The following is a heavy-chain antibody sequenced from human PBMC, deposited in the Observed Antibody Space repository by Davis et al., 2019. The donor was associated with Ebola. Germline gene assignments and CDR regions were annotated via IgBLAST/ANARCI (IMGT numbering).Heavy chain of an antibody. V-gene: IGHV4-34*01. CDR1: GGSFSGYY. CDR3: ARQAPPPYCSSTSCYKVRYYYYGMDV. J-gene: IGHJ6*02. Sequence: MPSETLSLTSAVYGGSFSGYYWSWIRQPPGKGLEWIGEINHSGSTNYNPSLKSRVTISVDTSKNQFSLKLSSVTAADTAMYYCARQAPPPYCSSTSCYKVRYYYYGMDVWGQGTTVTVSS. CDR2: INHSGST. D-gene: IGHD2-2*02.